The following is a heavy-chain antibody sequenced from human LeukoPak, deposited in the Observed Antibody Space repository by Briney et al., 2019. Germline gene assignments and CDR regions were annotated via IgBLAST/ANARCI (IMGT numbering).Heavy chain of an antibody. CDR3: AREPGGDDAFDI. CDR1: GFTFSSYA. V-gene: IGHV3-7*01. CDR2: IKQDGSEK. J-gene: IGHJ3*02. Sequence: PGGSLRLSCAASGFTFSSYAMHWVRQAPGKGLEWVANIKQDGSEKFYVDSVKGRFTISRDNAKNSLYLQMNSLRAEDTAVYYCAREPGGDDAFDIWGQGTMVTVSS. D-gene: IGHD2-15*01.